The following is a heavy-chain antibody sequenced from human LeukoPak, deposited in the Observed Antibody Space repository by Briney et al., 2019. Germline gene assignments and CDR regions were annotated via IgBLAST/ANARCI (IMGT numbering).Heavy chain of an antibody. J-gene: IGHJ4*02. D-gene: IGHD4-17*01. CDR2: MSGSGDRT. V-gene: IGHV3-23*01. Sequence: GGSLRLSCAASGFTFSTYAMTGVRQAPGKGLECVSAMSGSGDRTYYADSVKGHFTISRDNSKNMVYLQMNSLRAEDTAVYYCAKRQGGDYGYFDGWGQGTLVTVSS. CDR3: AKRQGGDYGYFDG. CDR1: GFTFSTYA.